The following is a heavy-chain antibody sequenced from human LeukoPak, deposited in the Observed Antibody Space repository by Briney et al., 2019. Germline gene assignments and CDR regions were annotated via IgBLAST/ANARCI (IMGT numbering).Heavy chain of an antibody. D-gene: IGHD3-22*01. J-gene: IGHJ3*02. Sequence: PSETLSLTCTVSGGSISSYYWSWIRQPPGKGLEWIGEINHSGSTNYNPSLKSRVTISLDTSRNQFSLKLNSVTAADTAVYYCAKSNGYGLIDIWGQGTMVTVSS. CDR3: AKSNGYGLIDI. V-gene: IGHV4-34*01. CDR1: GGSISSYY. CDR2: INHSGST.